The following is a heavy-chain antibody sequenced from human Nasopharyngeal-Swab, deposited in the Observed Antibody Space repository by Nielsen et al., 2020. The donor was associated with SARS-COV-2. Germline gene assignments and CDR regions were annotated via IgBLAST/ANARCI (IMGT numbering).Heavy chain of an antibody. J-gene: IGHJ4*02. V-gene: IGHV1-46*01. CDR3: ARPRYGGYEISPPNY. CDR2: INPSGGST. D-gene: IGHD5-12*01. Sequence: ASVKVSCKASGYTFTSYYMHWVRQAPGQGLEWMRIINPSGGSTSYAQKFQGRVTMTRDTSTSTVYMELSSLRSEDTAVYYCARPRYGGYEISPPNYWGQGTLVTVSS. CDR1: GYTFTSYY.